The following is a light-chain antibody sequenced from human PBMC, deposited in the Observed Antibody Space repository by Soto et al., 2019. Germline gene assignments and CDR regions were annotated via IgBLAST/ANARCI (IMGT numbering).Light chain of an antibody. CDR1: QSISRY. CDR3: QQANSFPLT. V-gene: IGKV1-39*01. CDR2: AAS. Sequence: DIQMTQSPSSLSASVGDRVTITCRASQSISRYLNWYQQKSGKAPKLLIYAASSFQCGVPSRFSGSESGTDFTLTISSLQPEDFATYYCQQANSFPLTFGQGTRLEI. J-gene: IGKJ5*01.